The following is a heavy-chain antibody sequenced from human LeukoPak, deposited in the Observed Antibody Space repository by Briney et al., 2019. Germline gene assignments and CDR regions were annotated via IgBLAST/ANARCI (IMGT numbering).Heavy chain of an antibody. CDR1: GYTFTGYY. J-gene: IGHJ5*02. D-gene: IGHD6-19*01. CDR2: INPNSGGT. CDR3: ARGPAHSKPFIAVAASPAPAFDP. Sequence: APVKVSCKASGYTFTGYYMHWVRQAPGQGLEWMGWINPNSGGTNYAQKFQGRVTMTRNTSISTAYMELSSLRSEDTAVYYCARGPAHSKPFIAVAASPAPAFDPWGQGTLVTVSS. V-gene: IGHV1-2*02.